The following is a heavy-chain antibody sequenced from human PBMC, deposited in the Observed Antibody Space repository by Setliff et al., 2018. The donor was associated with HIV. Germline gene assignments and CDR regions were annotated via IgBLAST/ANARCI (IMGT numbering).Heavy chain of an antibody. CDR3: ARLHGDFYFDL. CDR2: IYHSGST. V-gene: IGHV4-4*02. D-gene: IGHD4-17*01. CDR1: GGSISSRNW. J-gene: IGHJ4*02. Sequence: SETLSLTCAVSGGSISSRNWWSWVRQPPGKGLEWIGEIYHSGSTNYNPSLKSRVTISVDKSKNQFSLRLSSVTAADTAVYYCARLHGDFYFDLWGQGTLVTVSS.